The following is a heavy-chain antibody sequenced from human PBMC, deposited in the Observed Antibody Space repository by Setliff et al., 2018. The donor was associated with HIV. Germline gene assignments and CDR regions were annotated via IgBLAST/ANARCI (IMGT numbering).Heavy chain of an antibody. CDR2: VYNSGGT. J-gene: IGHJ4*02. CDR1: GGSISSQY. D-gene: IGHD4-17*01. Sequence: KLRETLSLTCTVSGGSISSQYWSWIRQTPGKGLESIGYVYNSGGTNYNPSLKSRVTISVDTSKNQFSLRLSSVTAADTAVYYCARLHGDFYFDLWGQGTLVTVSS. V-gene: IGHV4-59*11. CDR3: ARLHGDFYFDL.